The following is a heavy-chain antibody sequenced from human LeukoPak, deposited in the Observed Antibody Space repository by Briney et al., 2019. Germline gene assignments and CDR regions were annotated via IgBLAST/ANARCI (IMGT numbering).Heavy chain of an antibody. CDR2: IKQDGSEK. Sequence: GGSLRLSCAASGFTFNTYWMTWVRQAPGKGLEWVANIKQDGSEKYYVDSLKGRFIISRDNAKNSLYLQMNSLRAEDTAVYYCAREEWWFDSWGQGTLVTVSS. CDR1: GFTFNTYW. V-gene: IGHV3-7*01. CDR3: AREEWWFDS. D-gene: IGHD2-8*01. J-gene: IGHJ5*01.